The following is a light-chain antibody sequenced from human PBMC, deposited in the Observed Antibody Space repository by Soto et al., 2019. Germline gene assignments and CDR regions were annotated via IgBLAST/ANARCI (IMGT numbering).Light chain of an antibody. V-gene: IGKV3-20*01. CDR1: QSVSSSY. Sequence: EIVLTQSPATLSLSPGERATLSCRASQSVSSSYLAWYQQKPGQAPRLXXYGASSRANGIPDRFSGSGSGTDLTLTISRLEPEDFAVYYGQQYGSSLSWTFGQGTKVDIK. CDR3: QQYGSSLSWT. J-gene: IGKJ1*01. CDR2: GAS.